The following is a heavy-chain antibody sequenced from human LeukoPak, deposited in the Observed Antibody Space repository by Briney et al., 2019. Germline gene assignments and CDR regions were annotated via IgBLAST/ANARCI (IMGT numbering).Heavy chain of an antibody. CDR2: INHSGTT. V-gene: IGHV4-34*01. CDR3: ARGLRLPSRSAPAVPHV. CDR1: GGSFSDYY. J-gene: IGHJ6*04. Sequence: PSETLSLTCAVYGGSFSDYYWNWIRQPAGKGLEWNGEINHSGTTNYNPSLKSRVTISVDTSKNQFSLRLSAVTAADTAVYHCARGLRLPSRSAPAVPHVWAKGTTVTVSA. D-gene: IGHD2-2*01.